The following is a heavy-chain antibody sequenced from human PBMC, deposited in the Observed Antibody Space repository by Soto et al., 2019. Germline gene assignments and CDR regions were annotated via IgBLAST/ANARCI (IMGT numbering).Heavy chain of an antibody. CDR3: AYSSTPFDY. D-gene: IGHD6-13*01. V-gene: IGHV3-73*01. Sequence: GSLRLSCAASGFTFGASALQWVRQASGKGLEWLGRIGSKGETYATAYAASVKGRFTISRDDSKNTAYLQMNSLESEDTAVYYCAYSSTPFDYWGQGTLVTVSS. J-gene: IGHJ4*02. CDR2: IGSKGETYAT. CDR1: GFTFGASA.